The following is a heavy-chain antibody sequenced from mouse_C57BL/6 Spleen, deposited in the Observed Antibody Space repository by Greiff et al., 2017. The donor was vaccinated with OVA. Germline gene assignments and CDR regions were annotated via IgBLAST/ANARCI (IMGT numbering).Heavy chain of an antibody. J-gene: IGHJ3*01. Sequence: VQLQQSGPELVKPGASVKISCKASGYTFTDYYMNWVKQSHGKSLEWIGDINPNNGGTSYNQKFKGKATLTVDTSSSTAYMELRSLTSEDSAVYYCARPYGSSYWFAYWGQGTLVTVSA. D-gene: IGHD1-1*01. CDR1: GYTFTDYY. V-gene: IGHV1-26*01. CDR3: ARPYGSSYWFAY. CDR2: INPNNGGT.